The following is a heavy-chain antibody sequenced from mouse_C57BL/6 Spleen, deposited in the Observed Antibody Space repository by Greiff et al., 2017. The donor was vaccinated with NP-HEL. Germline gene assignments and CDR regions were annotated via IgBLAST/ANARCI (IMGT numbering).Heavy chain of an antibody. CDR1: GYTFTSYW. CDR3: ARAVAPYAMDY. J-gene: IGHJ4*01. CDR2: IDPSDSYT. D-gene: IGHD1-1*01. V-gene: IGHV1-69*01. Sequence: VQLQQSGAELVMPGASVKLSCKASGYTFTSYWMHWVKQRPGQGLEWIGEIDPSDSYTNYNQKFKGKSTLTVDKSSKTAYMQLSSLTSEDSAVYYCARAVAPYAMDYWGQGTSVTVSS.